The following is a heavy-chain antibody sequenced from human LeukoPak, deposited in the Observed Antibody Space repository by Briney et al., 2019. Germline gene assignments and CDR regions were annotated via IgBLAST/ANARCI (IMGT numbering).Heavy chain of an antibody. CDR3: ARGVTVTTYYYYGMDV. Sequence: GGSLRLSCAASGFTFSSYWMHWVRQAPGKGLVWVSRINSDGSSTSYADSVKGRFTISGDNAKNTLYLQMNSLRAEDTAVYYCARGVTVTTYYYYGMDVWGQGTTVTVSS. V-gene: IGHV3-74*01. CDR2: INSDGSST. D-gene: IGHD4-17*01. J-gene: IGHJ6*02. CDR1: GFTFSSYW.